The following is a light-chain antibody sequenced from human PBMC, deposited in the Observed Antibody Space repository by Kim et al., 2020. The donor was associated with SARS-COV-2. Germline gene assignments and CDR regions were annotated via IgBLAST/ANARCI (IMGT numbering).Light chain of an antibody. V-gene: IGKV3-20*01. CDR2: GAS. Sequence: ESVLTQSPGTLSLSPGGRAVLSYRASQYLSNNYLAWYQKKPGQAPRLLMFGASKRAAGIPDRFSGSGSGTDFTLAISRLEPEDFAVYYCHQYGRTSWTFGQGTKVDIK. CDR1: QYLSNNY. CDR3: HQYGRTSWT. J-gene: IGKJ1*01.